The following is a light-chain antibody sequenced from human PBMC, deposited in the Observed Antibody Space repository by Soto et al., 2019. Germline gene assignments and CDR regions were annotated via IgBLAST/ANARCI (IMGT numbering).Light chain of an antibody. CDR1: QSISSE. CDR3: QQYNSYLYT. V-gene: IGKV1-5*01. J-gene: IGKJ2*01. Sequence: DIQMTQSPSTLSASVGDRVSITCRASQSISSELAWYQQRSGRAPRLLIYDASTLESGVPLRFSGSGSGTEFTLTISSLQPDDVATYYCQQYNSYLYTFGQGIKLEI. CDR2: DAS.